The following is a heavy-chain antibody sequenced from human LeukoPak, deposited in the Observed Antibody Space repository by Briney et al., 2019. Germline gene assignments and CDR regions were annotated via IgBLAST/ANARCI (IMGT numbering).Heavy chain of an antibody. J-gene: IGHJ4*02. D-gene: IGHD2-15*01. CDR1: GFTFSSYT. V-gene: IGHV3-21*01. CDR3: ARRSGELGYCSGGSCYSSEPIDY. Sequence: GGSLRLSCAASGFTFSSYTMNWVRQAPGKGLEWVSSITSSSSYIYYADSVKGRFIISRDNAKNSLYLQMNSLRAEDTAVYYCARRSGELGYCSGGSCYSSEPIDYWGQGTLVTVSS. CDR2: ITSSSSYI.